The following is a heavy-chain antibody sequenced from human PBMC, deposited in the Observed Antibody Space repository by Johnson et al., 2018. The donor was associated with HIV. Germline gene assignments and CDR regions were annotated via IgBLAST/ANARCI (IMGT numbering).Heavy chain of an antibody. Sequence: VQLLESGGGVVRPGGSLRLSCAASGFTFDDYGMSWVRQAPGKGLVWVSGITWNGGSPGFADSVKGRFTISRDNAKNSMYLQMNSLRAEDTAVYYCAKRGSGWPSDAFDIWGQGTMVTVSS. CDR3: AKRGSGWPSDAFDI. CDR1: GFTFDDYG. J-gene: IGHJ3*02. CDR2: ITWNGGSP. V-gene: IGHV3-20*04. D-gene: IGHD6-19*01.